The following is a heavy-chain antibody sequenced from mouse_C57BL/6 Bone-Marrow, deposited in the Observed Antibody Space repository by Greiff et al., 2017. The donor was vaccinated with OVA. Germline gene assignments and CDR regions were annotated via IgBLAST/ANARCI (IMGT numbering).Heavy chain of an antibody. CDR1: GYTFTSYW. D-gene: IGHD1-1*01. J-gene: IGHJ4*01. V-gene: IGHV1-52*01. CDR3: AFITGYAMDD. Sequence: QVQLQQPGAELVRPGSSVKLSCKASGYTFTSYWMHWVKQRPIQGLEWIGNIDPSDSETHYNQKFKDKATLTVDKSSSTAYMQLSSLTSEDSAVYYCAFITGYAMDDWGQGTSVTVSS. CDR2: IDPSDSET.